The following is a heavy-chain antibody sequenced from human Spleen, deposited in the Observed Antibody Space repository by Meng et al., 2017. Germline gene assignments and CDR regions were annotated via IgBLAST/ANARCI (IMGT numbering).Heavy chain of an antibody. CDR3: ARDRGGRYCSGGSCSGRADY. CDR2: ISAYNGNT. D-gene: IGHD2-15*01. CDR1: GYTFTSYG. V-gene: IGHV1-18*01. Sequence: ASVKVSCKASGYTFTSYGISWVRQAPGQGLEWMGWISAYNGNTNYAQKLQGRVTMTTDTSTSTAYMELRSLRSDDTAVYYCARDRGGRYCSGGSCSGRADYWGQGTLVTVSS. J-gene: IGHJ4*02.